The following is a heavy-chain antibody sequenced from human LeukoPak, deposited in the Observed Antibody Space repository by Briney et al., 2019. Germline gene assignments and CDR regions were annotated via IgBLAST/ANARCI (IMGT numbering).Heavy chain of an antibody. V-gene: IGHV4-34*01. CDR3: ARGWRGNSHY. Sequence: SETLSLTCAVYGGSFSGYYWSWIRQPPGKGLEWIGEINHSGSTNYNPPLKSRVTISVDTSKNQFSLKLSSVTAADTAVYYCARGWRGNSHYWGQGTLVTVSS. CDR1: GGSFSGYY. J-gene: IGHJ4*02. CDR2: INHSGST. D-gene: IGHD1/OR15-1a*01.